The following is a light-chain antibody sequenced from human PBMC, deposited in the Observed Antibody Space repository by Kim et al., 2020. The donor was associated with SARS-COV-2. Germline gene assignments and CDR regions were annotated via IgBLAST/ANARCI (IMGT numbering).Light chain of an antibody. CDR3: NSRDTSGNHYV. CDR1: SLTNYY. Sequence: ALGQTVRITCQGDSLTNYYAGWYQQKPGQAPVLVIYGKNNRPSGIPDRFSGSNSRNTASLTITGAQAEDEADYYCNSRDTSGNHYVFGTGTKVTVL. CDR2: GKN. J-gene: IGLJ1*01. V-gene: IGLV3-19*01.